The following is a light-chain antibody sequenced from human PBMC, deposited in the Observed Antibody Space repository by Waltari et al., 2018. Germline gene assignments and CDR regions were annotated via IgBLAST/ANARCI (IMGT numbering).Light chain of an antibody. CDR2: EGS. CDR3: CSYAGSSTVV. Sequence: QSALTQPPSLSGSPGPSITISCTGTSSDVGGYNLVSWYQQHPGKAPKLMIYEGSKRPSGVSNRFSGSKSGNTASLTISGLQAEDEADYYCCSYAGSSTVVFGGGTKLTVL. J-gene: IGLJ2*01. V-gene: IGLV2-23*01. CDR1: SSDVGGYNL.